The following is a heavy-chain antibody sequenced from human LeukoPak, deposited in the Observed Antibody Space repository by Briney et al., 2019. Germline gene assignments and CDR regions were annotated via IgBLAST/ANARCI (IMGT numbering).Heavy chain of an antibody. J-gene: IGHJ4*02. D-gene: IGHD3-10*01. CDR3: ARPMETYYYGSGSYEVEF. CDR1: GFTFSDYY. CDR2: ISSGGSTI. Sequence: GGSLRLSCAASGFTFSDYYMSWIRQAPGKGLEWVSYISSGGSTIYYADSVKGRFTISRDNAKNSLYLQMNSLRAEDAAVYYCARPMETYYYGSGSYEVEFWGQGTLVTVSS. V-gene: IGHV3-11*01.